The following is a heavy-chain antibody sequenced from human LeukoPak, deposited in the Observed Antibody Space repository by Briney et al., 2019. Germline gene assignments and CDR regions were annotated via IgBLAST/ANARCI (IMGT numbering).Heavy chain of an antibody. CDR1: GGSISSYY. CDR2: IYYSGST. V-gene: IGHV4-59*01. D-gene: IGHD6-13*01. Sequence: SETLSLTCTVSGGSISSYYWSWIRQPPGKGLEWSGYIYYSGSTNYNPSLKSRVTISVDTSKNQFSLKLSSVTAADTAVYYCARDARQLVPYYYYMDVWGKGTTVTVSS. J-gene: IGHJ6*03. CDR3: ARDARQLVPYYYYMDV.